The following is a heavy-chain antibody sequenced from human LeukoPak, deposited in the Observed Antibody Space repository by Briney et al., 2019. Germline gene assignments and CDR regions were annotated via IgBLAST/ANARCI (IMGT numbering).Heavy chain of an antibody. V-gene: IGHV3-48*02. D-gene: IGHD6-6*01. CDR1: GFTFSTYT. J-gene: IGHJ4*02. Sequence: PGGSLRLSCAASGFTFSTYTVNWVRQAPGKGLEWVSYITSSGSTKYYADSVKGRFTISRDNAKNSLYLQMNSLRDEDTAVYYCARDSSPSDYWGQGTLVTVSS. CDR3: ARDSSPSDY. CDR2: ITSSGSTK.